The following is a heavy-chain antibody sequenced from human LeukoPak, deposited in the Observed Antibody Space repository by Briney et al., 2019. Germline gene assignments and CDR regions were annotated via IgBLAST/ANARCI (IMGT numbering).Heavy chain of an antibody. CDR1: GFTFSSYW. Sequence: PGGSLRLSCAASGFTFSSYWMSWVRQAPGKGLEWVANIKQDGSEKYYVDSVKGRFTISRDNAKNSLYLQMNSLRAEDTAVYYCARTSSYSYGSYYFDYWGQGTLVTVSS. V-gene: IGHV3-7*01. CDR3: ARTSSYSYGSYYFDY. CDR2: IKQDGSEK. J-gene: IGHJ4*02. D-gene: IGHD5-18*01.